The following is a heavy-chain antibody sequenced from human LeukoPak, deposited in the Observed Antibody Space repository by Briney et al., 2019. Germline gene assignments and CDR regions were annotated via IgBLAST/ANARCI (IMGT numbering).Heavy chain of an antibody. V-gene: IGHV4-34*01. D-gene: IGHD3-16*01. CDR2: VHHSGST. CDR3: ARSAYDYVWGTLGY. CDR1: GGSLSGFY. J-gene: IGHJ4*02. Sequence: PSETLSLTCVVNGGSLSGFYWNWIRQPPGKGLEWIGDVHHSGSTNYNPSLESRVTISLDTSKNVVSLKLTSVTAADTAFYYCARSAYDYVWGTLGYWGLGTLVTVSS.